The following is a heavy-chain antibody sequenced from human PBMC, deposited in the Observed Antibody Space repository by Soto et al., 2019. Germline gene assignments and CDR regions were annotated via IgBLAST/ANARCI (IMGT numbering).Heavy chain of an antibody. Sequence: EVQLLESGGGLVQPGGSLRLSCAASGFTFSSYAMSWVRQAPGKGLEWVSAISGSGGSTYYADSVKGRFTISRDNSKNTLYLQMNSLRVEDTAVYYCAKGGIGVVTGDYGMDVWGQGTTVTVSS. V-gene: IGHV3-23*01. CDR1: GFTFSSYA. CDR3: AKGGIGVVTGDYGMDV. CDR2: ISGSGGST. D-gene: IGHD3-3*01. J-gene: IGHJ6*02.